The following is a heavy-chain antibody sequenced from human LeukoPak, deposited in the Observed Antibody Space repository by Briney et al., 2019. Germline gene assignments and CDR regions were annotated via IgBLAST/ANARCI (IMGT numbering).Heavy chain of an antibody. D-gene: IGHD6-19*01. CDR3: AKDDTSGWYDY. CDR1: RFTFSSYW. Sequence: PGGSLRFSCAASRFTFSSYWMSWVRQAPGEGLEWVANIKQDGSDEYYVDSVKGRFTISRDNSKNMVYLQMNSLSAEDTAVYYCAKDDTSGWYDYWGQGTLVTVSS. CDR2: IKQDGSDE. V-gene: IGHV3-7*03. J-gene: IGHJ4*02.